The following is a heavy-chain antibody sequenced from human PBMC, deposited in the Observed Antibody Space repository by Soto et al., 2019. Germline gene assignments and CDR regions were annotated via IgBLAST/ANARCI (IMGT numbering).Heavy chain of an antibody. V-gene: IGHV3-30*03. J-gene: IGHJ3*01. Sequence: GGSLRLSCAASVFTFSSYGMHWVRQAPGKGLEWVAVISYDGSNKYYADSVKGRFTISRDNSKNTLYLQMNSLRAEDTAVYYCVREVSDWSSHGSFDYGCRGKRGTLS. CDR3: VREVSDWSSHGSFDY. CDR1: VFTFSSYG. D-gene: IGHD2-21*02. CDR2: ISYDGSNK.